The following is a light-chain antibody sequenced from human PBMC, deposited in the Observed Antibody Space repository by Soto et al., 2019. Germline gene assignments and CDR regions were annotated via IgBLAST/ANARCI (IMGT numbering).Light chain of an antibody. V-gene: IGKV2-24*01. Sequence: DIVLTQTPLSSPVTLGQPASISCRSSQSLVYSDGNTYLSWLQQRPGQPPRLLIYQVSNRFSGVSDRFSGSGAGTDFTLKISRVEAEDVGVYYCVQFSNFPRTFGQGTKVEIK. CDR3: VQFSNFPRT. CDR1: QSLVYSDGNTY. CDR2: QVS. J-gene: IGKJ1*01.